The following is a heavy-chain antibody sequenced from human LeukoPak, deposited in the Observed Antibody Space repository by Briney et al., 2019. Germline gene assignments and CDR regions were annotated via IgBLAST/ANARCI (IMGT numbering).Heavy chain of an antibody. Sequence: SETLSLTCTVSGGSISCSSYYWGWIRQPPGKGLEWIGSIYYSGSTYYNPSLKSRVTISVDTSKNQFSLKLSSVTAADTAVYYCARDLRYYDSSGSQGDWFDPWGQGTLVTVSS. CDR1: GGSISCSSYY. J-gene: IGHJ5*02. CDR3: ARDLRYYDSSGSQGDWFDP. D-gene: IGHD3-22*01. V-gene: IGHV4-39*02. CDR2: IYYSGST.